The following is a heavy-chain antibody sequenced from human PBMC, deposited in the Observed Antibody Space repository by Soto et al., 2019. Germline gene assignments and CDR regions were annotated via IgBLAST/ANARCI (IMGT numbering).Heavy chain of an antibody. V-gene: IGHV3-74*01. D-gene: IGHD1-26*01. CDR2: MYFDGITT. Sequence: EVQLVESGGGVVQPGGSLRLSCTASGFTFNTHWMHWVRQAPGKGLVWVSRMYFDGITTNYADSVKGRLTVSRDNAKNTGYLHVNTLRDEDTAVYYCARGGAMGVDYWGQGTLVTVSS. CDR1: GFTFNTHW. J-gene: IGHJ4*02. CDR3: ARGGAMGVDY.